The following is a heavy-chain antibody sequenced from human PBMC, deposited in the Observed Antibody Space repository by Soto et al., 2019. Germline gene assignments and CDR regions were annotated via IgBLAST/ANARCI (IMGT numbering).Heavy chain of an antibody. CDR1: GYTFTRYG. D-gene: IGHD3-16*01. CDR2: INTYNGNT. CDR3: AMVDVYVTPSPQDV. J-gene: IGHJ6*02. V-gene: IGHV1-18*01. Sequence: QVQLVQSGAEVKNPGASVKVSCKASGYTFTRYGIGWARQAPGQGLEWMGWINTYNGNTNYAQNVPGRVTLTTDTSTSTAYMELRSLRSNDTAIYYCAMVDVYVTPSPQDVWGQGVTVIVAS.